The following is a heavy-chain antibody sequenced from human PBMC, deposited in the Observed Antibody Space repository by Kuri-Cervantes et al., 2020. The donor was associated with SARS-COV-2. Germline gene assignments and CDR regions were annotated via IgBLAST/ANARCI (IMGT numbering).Heavy chain of an antibody. V-gene: IGHV4-39*01. CDR3: ARHRRTGQQGGFGY. D-gene: IGHD3-16*01. CDR2: VYHSGAA. J-gene: IGHJ4*02. Sequence: SETLSLTCTVSGGSITSNGHYWGWIRQSPGKGLEWIGNVYHSGAAYYNPSFRSRVTMAVDTSKSKYSLRLTSVTAADTAVYYCARHRRTGQQGGFGYWGQGTQVTVSS. CDR1: GGSITSNGHY.